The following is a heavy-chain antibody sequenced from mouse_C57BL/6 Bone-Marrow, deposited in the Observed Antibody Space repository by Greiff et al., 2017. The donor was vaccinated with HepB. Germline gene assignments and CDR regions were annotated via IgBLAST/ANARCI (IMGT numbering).Heavy chain of an antibody. D-gene: IGHD2-4*01. V-gene: IGHV14-4*01. J-gene: IGHJ2*01. CDR2: IDPENGDT. CDR3: ARRSPTYYDYDGGYYFDY. Sequence: EVQLQQSGAELVRPGASVKLSCTASGFNIKDDYMHWVKQRPEQGLEWIGWIDPENGDTEYASKFQGKATITADTSSNTAYLQLSSLTSEDTAVYYCARRSPTYYDYDGGYYFDYWGQGTTLTVSS. CDR1: GFNIKDDY.